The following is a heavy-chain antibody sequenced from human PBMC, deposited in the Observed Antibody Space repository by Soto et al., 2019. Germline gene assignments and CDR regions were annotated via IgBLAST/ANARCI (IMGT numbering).Heavy chain of an antibody. CDR1: GYSFTSYW. V-gene: IGHV5-51*01. CDR3: ARLYDSSGYYYGSLDY. J-gene: IGHJ4*02. CDR2: IYPGDSDT. D-gene: IGHD3-22*01. Sequence: LKISCKGSGYSFTSYWIGWVRQMPGKGLEWMGIIYPGDSDTRYSPSFQGQVTISADKSISTAYLQWSSLKASDTAMYYCARLYDSSGYYYGSLDYWGQGTLVTVSS.